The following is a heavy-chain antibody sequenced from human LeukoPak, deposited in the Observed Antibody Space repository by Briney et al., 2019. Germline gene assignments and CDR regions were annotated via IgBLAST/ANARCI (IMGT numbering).Heavy chain of an antibody. CDR1: GFTFSDYW. Sequence: PGGSLRLSCAVSGFTFSDYWMTWVRQAPGRGLEWVANIKEDGSDKQYMDSVKGRFTISRDNAKNSLYLQMNSLRAEDTAVYYCASRAHFWSGPGGWGQGTLVTVSS. CDR3: ASRAHFWSGPGG. D-gene: IGHD3-3*02. CDR2: IKEDGSDK. J-gene: IGHJ4*02. V-gene: IGHV3-7*01.